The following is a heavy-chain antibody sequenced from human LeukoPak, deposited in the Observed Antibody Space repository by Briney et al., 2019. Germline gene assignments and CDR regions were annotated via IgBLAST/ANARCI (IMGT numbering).Heavy chain of an antibody. J-gene: IGHJ4*02. Sequence: PGGSLRLSCAASGFTFSSYAMHWVCQAPGKGLEWGAVISYDGSNKYYADSVKGRFTISRDNSKNTLYLQMNSLRAEDTAVYYCARDRGSSGSGVDYWGQGTLVTVSS. CDR3: ARDRGSSGSGVDY. CDR1: GFTFSSYA. D-gene: IGHD6-13*01. V-gene: IGHV3-30*04. CDR2: ISYDGSNK.